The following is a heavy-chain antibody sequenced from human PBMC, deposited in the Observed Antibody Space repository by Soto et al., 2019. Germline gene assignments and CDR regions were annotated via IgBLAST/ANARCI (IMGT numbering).Heavy chain of an antibody. CDR1: GGSIISYY. J-gene: IGHJ5*02. CDR3: TRDRSLDLWSGSWFDP. V-gene: IGHV4-59*01. D-gene: IGHD3-3*01. Sequence: SETLSLTCTVSGGSIISYYWSWIRQHPGKGLEWIGYIYDSGSTSYNPSLKSRVTISVDTSKNQFSLKLSSVTAADTAVSYCTRDRSLDLWSGSWFDPWGQGTLVTVSS. CDR2: IYDSGST.